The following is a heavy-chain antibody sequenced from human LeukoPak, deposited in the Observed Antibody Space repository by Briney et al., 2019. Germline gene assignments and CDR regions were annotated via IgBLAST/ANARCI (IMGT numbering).Heavy chain of an antibody. CDR3: ARDGGRLGVRGAPWAFDI. CDR2: IYSGGST. CDR1: GFTVSSNY. D-gene: IGHD3-10*01. V-gene: IGHV3-53*01. J-gene: IGHJ3*02. Sequence: GGSLRLSCAASGFTVSSNYMSWVRQAPGKGLEWVSVIYSGGSTYYADSVKGRFTISRDNSKNTLYLQMNTLRAEDTAVYYCARDGGRLGVRGAPWAFDIWGQGTMVTVSS.